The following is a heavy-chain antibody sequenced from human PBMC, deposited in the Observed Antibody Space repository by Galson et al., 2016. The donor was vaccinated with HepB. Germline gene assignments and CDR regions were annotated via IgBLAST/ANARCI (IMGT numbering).Heavy chain of an antibody. D-gene: IGHD3-22*01. CDR2: IYSNGNT. V-gene: IGHV4-59*01. J-gene: IGHJ4*01. CDR3: ASWLFVPAMVKDYYFDY. CDR1: GGSMNNYY. Sequence: SETLSLTCTVSGGSMNNYYWSWIRQSPGKGLEWIGYIYSNGNTNYNPSLQSRVTVSIGPSNNQFSLRLSSVTAADTAVYYCASWLFVPAMVKDYYFDYWGHGILVTVSS.